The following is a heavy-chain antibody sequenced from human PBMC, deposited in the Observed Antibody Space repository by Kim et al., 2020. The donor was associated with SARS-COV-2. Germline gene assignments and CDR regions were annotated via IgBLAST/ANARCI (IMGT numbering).Heavy chain of an antibody. CDR3: AKDLGWRQLVVYGMDV. V-gene: IGHV3-23*01. Sequence: SLCSACAASGFTFSSYAMSWVRQAPGKGLEWVSAISGSGGSTYYADSVKGRFTISRDNSKNTLYLQMNSLRAEDTAVYYCAKDLGWRQLVVYGMDVWGQGTKVTV. D-gene: IGHD6-13*01. CDR1: GFTFSSYA. J-gene: IGHJ6*02. CDR2: ISGSGGST.